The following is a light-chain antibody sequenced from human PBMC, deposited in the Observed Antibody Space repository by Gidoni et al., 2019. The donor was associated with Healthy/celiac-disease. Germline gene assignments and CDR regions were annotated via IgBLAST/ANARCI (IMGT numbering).Light chain of an antibody. J-gene: IGKJ3*01. Sequence: EIVLTQSPATLSLSPVERATLSCRASQSVSSYLALYQQKPGQAPRLLIYDASNRATGIPARSSGSGSGTYFTLTISSLEPEDFAVYYCQQRSNWPHTFVPGTKVDIK. CDR2: DAS. CDR1: QSVSSY. CDR3: QQRSNWPHT. V-gene: IGKV3-11*01.